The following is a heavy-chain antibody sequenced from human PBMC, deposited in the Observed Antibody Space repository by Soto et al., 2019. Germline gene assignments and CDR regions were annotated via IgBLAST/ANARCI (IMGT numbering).Heavy chain of an antibody. CDR3: ARRSSYGYFDY. Sequence: QVQLQESGPGLVKPSETLSLTCTVSGGSISSYYWSWLRQPPGKGLEWIGYIYHSGGTLFNPSLKSRVTRSLVTCKNQVSLNLSSVTADDSAVPFCARRSSYGYFDYWGQGALVTVSP. D-gene: IGHD5-18*01. CDR1: GGSISSYY. V-gene: IGHV4-59*08. CDR2: IYHSGGT. J-gene: IGHJ4*02.